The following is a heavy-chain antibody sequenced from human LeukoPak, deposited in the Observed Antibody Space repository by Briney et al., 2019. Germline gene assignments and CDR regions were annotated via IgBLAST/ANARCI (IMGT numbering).Heavy chain of an antibody. Sequence: PSETLSLTCAVYGGSFRGYYWSWIRQPPGKGLEWIGEINHSGSTNYNPSLKSRVTISVDTSKNQFSLKLSSVTAADTAVYYCARGTIYSGYGDWGQGTLVTVSS. D-gene: IGHD5-12*01. CDR1: GGSFRGYY. J-gene: IGHJ4*02. V-gene: IGHV4-34*01. CDR3: ARGTIYSGYGD. CDR2: INHSGST.